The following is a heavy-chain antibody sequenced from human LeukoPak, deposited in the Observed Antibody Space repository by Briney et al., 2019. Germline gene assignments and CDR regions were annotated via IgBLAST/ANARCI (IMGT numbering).Heavy chain of an antibody. CDR1: GFTFSGSA. Sequence: QSGGSLRLSCATSGFTFSGSAIHWVRQASGKGLEWVGRIRSKANSYATTDAASAKGRFTISRDDSKNTAYLQMNSLKTEDTAVYYCTRPSYDSSVSGVVYWGQGTLVTVSS. V-gene: IGHV3-73*01. CDR2: IRSKANSYAT. D-gene: IGHD3-22*01. J-gene: IGHJ4*02. CDR3: TRPSYDSSVSGVVY.